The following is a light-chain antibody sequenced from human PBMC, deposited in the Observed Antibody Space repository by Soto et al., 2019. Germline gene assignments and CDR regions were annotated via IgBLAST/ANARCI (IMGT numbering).Light chain of an antibody. Sequence: EIVLKQSPGTLSLSPGERGTLSCRASQIVIGSYLAWFQQKPGQAPRLLIYGASSRATGIPDRFSGSGSGTDFTLTISSLQSEDFAVYYCQQFHNWPPWTFGQGTKVDIK. J-gene: IGKJ1*01. CDR3: QQFHNWPPWT. CDR2: GAS. V-gene: IGKV3-20*01. CDR1: QIVIGSY.